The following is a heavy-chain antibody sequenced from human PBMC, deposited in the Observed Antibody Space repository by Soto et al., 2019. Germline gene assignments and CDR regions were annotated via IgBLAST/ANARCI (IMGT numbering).Heavy chain of an antibody. Sequence: ASVKVSCKASGYTFTSYYMHWVRQAPGQGLEWMGIINPSGGSTNYAQKFQGRVTMTRDRSTSTVYMELSSLRSEDMAVYYCAGGGMTTVTTRIDYWGQGTMVTVYS. CDR3: AGGGMTTVTTRIDY. CDR2: INPSGGST. V-gene: IGHV1-46*01. D-gene: IGHD4-17*01. CDR1: GYTFTSYY. J-gene: IGHJ4*02.